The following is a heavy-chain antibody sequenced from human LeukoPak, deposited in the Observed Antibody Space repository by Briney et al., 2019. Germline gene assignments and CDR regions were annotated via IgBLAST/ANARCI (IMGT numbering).Heavy chain of an antibody. CDR3: TTGGHYDFWSGYKYYFDY. V-gene: IGHV3-21*01. CDR2: ISSSSSYI. J-gene: IGHJ4*02. D-gene: IGHD3-3*01. CDR1: GFTFSSYS. Sequence: PGGSLRLSCAASGFTFSSYSMNWVRQAPGKGLEWVSSISSSSSYIYYADSVKGRFTISRDNAKNSLYLQMNSLRAEDTAVYYCTTGGHYDFWSGYKYYFDYWGQGTLVTVSS.